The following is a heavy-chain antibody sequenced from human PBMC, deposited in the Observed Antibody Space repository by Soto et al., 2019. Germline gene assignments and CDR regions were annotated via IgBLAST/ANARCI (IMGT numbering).Heavy chain of an antibody. CDR1: GFTFSDYY. CDR2: ISSSSSYT. V-gene: IGHV3-11*06. J-gene: IGHJ4*02. D-gene: IGHD2-2*01. CDR3: ARHIVVVPAAIPDVNFDY. Sequence: GGSLRLSCAASGFTFSDYYMSWIRQAPGKGLEWVSYISSSSSYTSYADSVKGRFTISRDNAKNSLYLQMNSLRAEDTAVYYCARHIVVVPAAIPDVNFDYWGQGTLVTSPQ.